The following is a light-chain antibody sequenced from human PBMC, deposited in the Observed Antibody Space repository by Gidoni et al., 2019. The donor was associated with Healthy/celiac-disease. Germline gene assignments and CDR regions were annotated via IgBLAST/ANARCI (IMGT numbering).Light chain of an antibody. CDR2: DAS. CDR3: QQFNNYPT. CDR1: QGISSA. Sequence: GDRVTITCRASQGISSALAWYQQKPGKAPKLLIYDASSLEGGVPSRFSGSGSGTDFTLTISSLQPEDFATYYCQQFNNYPTFGQGTRLEIK. J-gene: IGKJ5*01. V-gene: IGKV1D-13*01.